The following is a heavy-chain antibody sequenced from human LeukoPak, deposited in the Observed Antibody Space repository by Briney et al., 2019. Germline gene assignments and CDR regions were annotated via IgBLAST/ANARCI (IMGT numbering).Heavy chain of an antibody. Sequence: GGSLRLSCAASGFTFSSYGMHWVRHAPGKGLEWVAVIWYDGSNKYYADSVKGRFTISRDNSKNTLYLQMNSLRAEDTAVYYCAKDQGSAAAGDAFDIWGQGTMVTVS. CDR3: AKDQGSAAAGDAFDI. J-gene: IGHJ3*02. CDR2: IWYDGSNK. D-gene: IGHD6-13*01. V-gene: IGHV3-33*06. CDR1: GFTFSSYG.